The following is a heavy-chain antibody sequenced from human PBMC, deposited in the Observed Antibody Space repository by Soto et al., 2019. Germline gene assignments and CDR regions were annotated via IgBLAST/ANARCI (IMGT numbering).Heavy chain of an antibody. CDR1: GGTISSFA. Sequence: QVQLVQSGAEVKKPGSSVNVSCKASGGTISSFAISWVRQDPGQGPEWMGGFISMFGSANYAQKCRGRVTITVDESTSTAYMDLSSLRSEDTAVYYCATRVVLLPAAQTNYYYYSAMDVWGEGTTVTVSS. J-gene: IGHJ6*04. D-gene: IGHD2-2*01. CDR2: FISMFGSA. V-gene: IGHV1-69*12. CDR3: ATRVVLLPAAQTNYYYYSAMDV.